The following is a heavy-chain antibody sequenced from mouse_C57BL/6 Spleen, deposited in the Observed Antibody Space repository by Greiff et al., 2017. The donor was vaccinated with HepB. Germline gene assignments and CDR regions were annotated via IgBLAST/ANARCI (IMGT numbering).Heavy chain of an antibody. CDR1: ISLSTSGMGL. J-gene: IGHJ4*01. CDR3: WRELSYYSNYADGYYAMDY. D-gene: IGHD2-5*01. CDR2: WNNDNY. V-gene: IGHV8-2*01. Sequence: QVTLKVSGPGILQPSQTLSLACTFSGISLSTSGMGLSWLRKPSGKALEWLASIWNNDNYYNPSLKSRLTISKETSNYQVFLKLTSVDTADSATYYGAWRELSYYSNYADGYYAMDYWGQGTSVTVSS.